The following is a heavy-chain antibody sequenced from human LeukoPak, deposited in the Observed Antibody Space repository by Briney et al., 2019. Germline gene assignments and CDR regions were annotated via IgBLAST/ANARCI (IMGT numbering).Heavy chain of an antibody. Sequence: GGSLRLSCAASGFTFSSYAMHWVRQAPGKGLEWVAVISYDGSNKYYADSVKGRFTISRDNSKNTLYLQMNSLRAEDTAVYYCARVIVGATPHGSNYWGQGTLVTVSS. V-gene: IGHV3-30-3*01. CDR2: ISYDGSNK. J-gene: IGHJ4*02. CDR3: ARVIVGATPHGSNY. D-gene: IGHD1-26*01. CDR1: GFTFSSYA.